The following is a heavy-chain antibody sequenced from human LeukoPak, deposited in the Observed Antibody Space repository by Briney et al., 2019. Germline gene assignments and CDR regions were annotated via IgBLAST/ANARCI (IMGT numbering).Heavy chain of an antibody. J-gene: IGHJ3*02. CDR3: ARDPSDFWNSDAFDI. D-gene: IGHD3-3*01. CDR2: IYYSGST. Sequence: PSETLSLTCIVSGGSISSYYWSWIRQPPGKGLEWIGYIYYSGSTNYNPSLKSRVTISVDTSKNQFSLKLSSVTAADTAVYYCARDPSDFWNSDAFDIWGQGTMVTVSS. CDR1: GGSISSYY. V-gene: IGHV4-59*01.